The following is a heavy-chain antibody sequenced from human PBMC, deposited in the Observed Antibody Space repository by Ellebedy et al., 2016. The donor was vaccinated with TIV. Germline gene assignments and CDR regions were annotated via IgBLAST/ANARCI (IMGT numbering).Heavy chain of an antibody. CDR2: IYYSGNT. CDR1: GGSFSDYY. CDR3: ATQSYYGFWSGYYRGDNDAFDI. V-gene: IGHV4-59*08. J-gene: IGHJ3*02. D-gene: IGHD3-3*01. Sequence: MPSETLSLTCAVYGGSFSDYYWSWIRQPPGKGLEWIGNIYYSGNTNYNPSLKSRVTISVDTSKNQFSLKLSSVTAEDTAVYYCATQSYYGFWSGYYRGDNDAFDIWGQGTMVTVSS.